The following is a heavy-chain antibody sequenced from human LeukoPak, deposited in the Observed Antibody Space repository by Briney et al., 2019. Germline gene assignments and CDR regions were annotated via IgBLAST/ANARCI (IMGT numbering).Heavy chain of an antibody. D-gene: IGHD6-19*01. CDR3: AADRPGIAVH. J-gene: IGHJ4*02. Sequence: ASVKVSCKASGYTFTSYDINWVRQATGQGLEWMGWMNPNSGNTGYAQKFQGRVTITRDMSTSTAYMELSSLRSEDTAVYYCAADRPGIAVHWGQGTLVTVSS. V-gene: IGHV1-8*03. CDR2: MNPNSGNT. CDR1: GYTFTSYD.